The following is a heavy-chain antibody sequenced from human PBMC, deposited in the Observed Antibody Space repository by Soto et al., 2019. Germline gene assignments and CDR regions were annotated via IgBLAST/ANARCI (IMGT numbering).Heavy chain of an antibody. D-gene: IGHD1-26*01. Sequence: ASVKVSCKVSGYTLTELSMHWLRQSPGKGLEWMGGFDPEDGETIYAQKFQGRVTMTEDTSTDTAYMELSSLRSEDTAVYYCATDLSGRGAFDIWGQGTMVTVSS. V-gene: IGHV1-24*01. CDR3: ATDLSGRGAFDI. J-gene: IGHJ3*02. CDR1: GYTLTELS. CDR2: FDPEDGET.